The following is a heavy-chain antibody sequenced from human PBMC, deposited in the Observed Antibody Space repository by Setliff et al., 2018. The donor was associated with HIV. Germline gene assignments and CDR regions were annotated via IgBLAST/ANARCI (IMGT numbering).Heavy chain of an antibody. J-gene: IGHJ5*01. CDR2: IYPSDSDT. Sequence: PGESLKISCKGSGYSFNNYWIDWVRQMPGKGQEWMGTIYPSDSDTKYNPSFQGHVSISADRSIGTTYLQWSSLRASDTAMYYCAKAGGDSWGQGTLVTVSS. V-gene: IGHV5-51*01. D-gene: IGHD3-10*01. CDR1: GYSFNNYW. CDR3: AKAGGDS.